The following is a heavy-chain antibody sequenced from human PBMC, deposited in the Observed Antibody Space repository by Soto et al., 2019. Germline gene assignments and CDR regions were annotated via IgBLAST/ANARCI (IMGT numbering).Heavy chain of an antibody. CDR3: ARGGVSTRTFDY. Sequence: GESQKISCKVSGYNFAGYWIAWVRQMPGKGLELMGIIYPSDSDTRYRPSFQGQVTISADKSISSAYLQWSSLRASDTAMYYCARGGVSTRTFDYWGQGTPVTVSS. J-gene: IGHJ4*02. CDR2: IYPSDSDT. D-gene: IGHD3-3*01. CDR1: GYNFAGYW. V-gene: IGHV5-51*01.